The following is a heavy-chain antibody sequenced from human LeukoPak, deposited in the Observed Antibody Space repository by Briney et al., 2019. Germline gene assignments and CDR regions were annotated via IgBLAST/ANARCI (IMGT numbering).Heavy chain of an antibody. V-gene: IGHV4-59*01. D-gene: IGHD4-17*01. Sequence: SETLSLTCTVSGGSISSYYWSWIRQPPGKGLEWIGYIYYSGSTNYNPSLKSRVTISVDTSKNQFSLKLSSVTAADTAVYYCARDNKFFDYGDYYYYGMDVWGQGTTVTVSS. CDR2: IYYSGST. CDR1: GGSISSYY. J-gene: IGHJ6*02. CDR3: ARDNKFFDYGDYYYYGMDV.